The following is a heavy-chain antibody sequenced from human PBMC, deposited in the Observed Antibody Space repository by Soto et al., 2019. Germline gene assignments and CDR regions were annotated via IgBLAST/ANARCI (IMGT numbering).Heavy chain of an antibody. CDR1: GYTFSSYG. CDR3: AYGSGSYTPYYFDY. J-gene: IGHJ4*02. CDR2: ISAYNGNT. V-gene: IGHV1-18*01. D-gene: IGHD3-10*01. Sequence: ASVKVCCKAFGYTFSSYGISWVGQAPGQGLEWMGWISAYNGNTNYAQKLQGRVTMTTDTSTSTAYMELRSLRSDDTAVYYCAYGSGSYTPYYFDYWGQGTLVTVSS.